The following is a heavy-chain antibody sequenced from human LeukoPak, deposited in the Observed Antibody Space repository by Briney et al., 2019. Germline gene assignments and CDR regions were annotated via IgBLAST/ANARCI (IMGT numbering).Heavy chain of an antibody. Sequence: PGRSLRLSCAASGFTFSAYAMSWVRQAPGKGLEWVSHISISGGSTYYADSVKGRFTISRDNSKNTLYLQMNSLGAEDTAVYYCAKDTPSRIDHWGQGTLVTVSS. CDR1: GFTFSAYA. CDR2: ISISGGST. CDR3: AKDTPSRIDH. J-gene: IGHJ4*02. V-gene: IGHV3-23*01.